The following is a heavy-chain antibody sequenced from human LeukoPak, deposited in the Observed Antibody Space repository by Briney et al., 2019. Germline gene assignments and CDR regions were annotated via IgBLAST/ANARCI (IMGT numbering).Heavy chain of an antibody. J-gene: IGHJ3*02. CDR3: ARGSTMIRNALDI. CDR1: GFTFSSYW. Sequence: GGSLRLSCAASGFTFSSYWMSWVRQAPGKGLEWVGNIKQDGSEKYYVDSVKGRFTISRDNAKNSLYLQMNSLRVEDTAVYYCARGSTMIRNALDIWGQGTMVTVSS. D-gene: IGHD3-22*01. CDR2: IKQDGSEK. V-gene: IGHV3-7*01.